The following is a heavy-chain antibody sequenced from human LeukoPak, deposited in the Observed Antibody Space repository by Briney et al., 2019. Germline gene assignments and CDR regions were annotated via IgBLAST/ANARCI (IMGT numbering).Heavy chain of an antibody. CDR2: ISGSGGNT. Sequence: PGGSLRLSCAASGFTFSSYAMSWVRQAPGKGLEWVSGISGSGGNTYYADSVKGRFTISRDNSKNTLYLQMNSLRAEDTAVYYCARGPSGYHNTGGQGTLVTVSS. CDR1: GFTFSSYA. J-gene: IGHJ4*02. V-gene: IGHV3-23*01. CDR3: ARGPSGYHNT. D-gene: IGHD5-12*01.